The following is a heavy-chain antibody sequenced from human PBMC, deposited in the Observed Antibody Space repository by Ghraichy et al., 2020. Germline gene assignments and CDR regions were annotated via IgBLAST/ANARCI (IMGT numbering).Heavy chain of an antibody. D-gene: IGHD1-26*01. V-gene: IGHV4-59*01. Sequence: SETLSLTCTVSGGSISNFHWTWIRQPPGKGLEWIGYIYNSGGTTYSPSLQIRVTISVDTSENQFSVKLTSVTAADTAIYYCAGYWRGSGNPFDYWGQGTLVTVSS. CDR2: IYNSGGT. CDR3: AGYWRGSGNPFDY. CDR1: GGSISNFH. J-gene: IGHJ4*02.